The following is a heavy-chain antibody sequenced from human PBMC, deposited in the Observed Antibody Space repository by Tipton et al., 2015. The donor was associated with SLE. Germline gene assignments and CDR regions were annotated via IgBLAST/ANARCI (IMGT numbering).Heavy chain of an antibody. CDR2: IYYSGST. V-gene: IGHV4-59*08. J-gene: IGHJ4*02. CDR3: ARSGDSSGRNLLDFDY. CDR1: GGSISSYY. D-gene: IGHD3-22*01. Sequence: LRLSCTVSGGSISSYYCSWIRQPPGKGLEWIGYIYYSGSTNYNPSPKSRVTISVDTSKNQFSLKLSSVTAADTAVYYCARSGDSSGRNLLDFDYWGQGTLVTVSS.